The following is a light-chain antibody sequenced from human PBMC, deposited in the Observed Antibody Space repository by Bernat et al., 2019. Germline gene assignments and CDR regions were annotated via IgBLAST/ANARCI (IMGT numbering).Light chain of an antibody. V-gene: IGLV4-69*01. CDR3: QTWGTGILV. J-gene: IGLJ1*01. Sequence: QLVLTQSPSASASLEASVKLTCTLSSGHSSYAIAWHQQQPEKGPRYLMKLNSDGSHSKGDGIPDRFSGSSSGAERYLTISSLQSEDEADYYCQTWGTGILVFGTGTKVTVL. CDR1: SGHSSYA. CDR2: LNSDGSH.